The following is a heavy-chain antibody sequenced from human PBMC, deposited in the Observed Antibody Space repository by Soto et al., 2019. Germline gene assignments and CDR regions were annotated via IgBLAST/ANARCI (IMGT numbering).Heavy chain of an antibody. Sequence: QITLKESGPTLVKPTQTLTLTCTFSGFSLSASGVGVAWIRQPPGKALEWLALIFWNDDKFYTSSLRNRITITKDPSKNQAILTLTNMDPEDAATYYCAHRVIGPDAPQIDPWGSGTLFTVSS. CDR2: IFWNDDK. D-gene: IGHD2-8*01. V-gene: IGHV2-5*01. CDR3: AHRVIGPDAPQIDP. CDR1: GFSLSASGVG. J-gene: IGHJ5*02.